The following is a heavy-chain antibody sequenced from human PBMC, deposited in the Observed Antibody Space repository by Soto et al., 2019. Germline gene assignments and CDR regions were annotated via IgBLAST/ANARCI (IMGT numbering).Heavy chain of an antibody. J-gene: IGHJ4*02. CDR2: ISWNSGSI. CDR1: GFTFDDYA. V-gene: IGHV3-9*01. CDR3: AKGLTMVRGVDY. D-gene: IGHD3-10*01. Sequence: EVQLVESGGGLVQPGRSLRLSCAASGFTFDDYAMHWVRQAPGKGLEWVSGISWNSGSIGYADSVKGRFTISRDNAKNSLYLQMNSLRAEDTALYYCAKGLTMVRGVDYWGQGTLVTVSS.